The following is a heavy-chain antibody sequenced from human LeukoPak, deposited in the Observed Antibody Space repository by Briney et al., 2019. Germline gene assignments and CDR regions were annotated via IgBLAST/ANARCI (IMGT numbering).Heavy chain of an antibody. CDR3: ARDKEEMVRAPYAFGL. Sequence: GRSLRLSCAASGFTFSSYAMHWVRQAPGKGLEWVAVISYDGSNKYYADSVKGRFTISRDNSKNTLYLQMNSLRAEDTAVYYCARDKEEMVRAPYAFGLWGQGTMVTVSS. J-gene: IGHJ3*01. CDR1: GFTFSSYA. D-gene: IGHD3-10*01. V-gene: IGHV3-30-3*01. CDR2: ISYDGSNK.